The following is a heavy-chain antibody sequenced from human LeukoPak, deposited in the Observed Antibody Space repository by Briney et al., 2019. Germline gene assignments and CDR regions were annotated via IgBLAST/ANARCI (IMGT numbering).Heavy chain of an antibody. CDR3: ARCGSDCLSFDS. CDR2: IYYSGST. Sequence: PSETLSLTCTVSGDSISSSSYYWGWIRQPPGRGLEWIGNIYYSGSTYYNPSLKSRVTISLDTSKNQFSLKLSSVTAADTAVYYCARCGSDCLSFDSWGQGTLVTVSS. CDR1: GDSISSSSYY. D-gene: IGHD2-21*02. J-gene: IGHJ4*02. V-gene: IGHV4-39*07.